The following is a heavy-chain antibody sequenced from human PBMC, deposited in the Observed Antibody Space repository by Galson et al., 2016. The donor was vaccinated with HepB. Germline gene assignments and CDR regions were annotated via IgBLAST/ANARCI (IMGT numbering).Heavy chain of an antibody. CDR2: INHSGSS. Sequence: SETLSLTCIVSGDSISSGDYYWSWIRQPPGKGLEWIGEINHSGSSNFNPSLKSRVTLSVDTSKNQVSLMMFSVTAADTAVYYCARGGQPLLYSSFAPRRYFDYWGQGTLVAVSS. D-gene: IGHD2-15*01. V-gene: IGHV4-61*08. J-gene: IGHJ4*02. CDR1: GDSISSGDYY. CDR3: ARGGQPLLYSSFAPRRYFDY.